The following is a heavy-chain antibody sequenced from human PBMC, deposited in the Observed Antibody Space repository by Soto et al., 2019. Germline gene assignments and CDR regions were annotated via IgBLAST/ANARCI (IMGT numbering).Heavy chain of an antibody. Sequence: PGGSLRLSCEVSGFNFNNYGINWVRQAPGKGLEWVSSVSKSDYTYYSDSVKGRFTISRDNAKNSVSLQMNTLRAEDTAVYYCAREDSIVIPAGSDFWGGGRLVTF. CDR2: VSKSDYT. D-gene: IGHD2-2*01. CDR3: AREDSIVIPAGSDF. CDR1: GFNFNNYG. J-gene: IGHJ4*02. V-gene: IGHV3-21*01.